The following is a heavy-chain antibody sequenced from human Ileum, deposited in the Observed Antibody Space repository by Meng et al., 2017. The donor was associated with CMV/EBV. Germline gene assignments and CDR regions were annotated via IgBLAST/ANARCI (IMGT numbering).Heavy chain of an antibody. CDR2: ISLSTDGNI. J-gene: IGHJ4*02. V-gene: IGHV4-4*07. CDR1: CGSISLGS. CDR3: ATGGGDFDH. D-gene: IGHD3-10*01. Sequence: HVPVRDVGLGLVNPSETLSLTCTVSCGSISLGSWSWIRQSAGKKLEWIGRISLSTDGNINYNPSLKSRVTMSADMSKNQLSLKLTSMSAADTAVYYCATGGGDFDHWGQGILVTVSS.